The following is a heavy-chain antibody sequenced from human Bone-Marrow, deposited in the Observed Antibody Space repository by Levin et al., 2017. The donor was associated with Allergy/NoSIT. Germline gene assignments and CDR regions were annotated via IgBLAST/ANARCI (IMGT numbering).Heavy chain of an antibody. D-gene: IGHD6-19*01. CDR2: ISGGGDKT. CDR3: ARDWGVAVAGISYYFDD. Sequence: LSLTCAASGLSFSSSAMSWVRQAPGKGLEWVTAISGGGDKTYYAASVKGRFTISRDNSKNTLSLEMNSLRVEDTAVYYCARDWGVAVAGISYYFDDWGQGTLVTVSS. V-gene: IGHV3-23*01. J-gene: IGHJ4*02. CDR1: GLSFSSSA.